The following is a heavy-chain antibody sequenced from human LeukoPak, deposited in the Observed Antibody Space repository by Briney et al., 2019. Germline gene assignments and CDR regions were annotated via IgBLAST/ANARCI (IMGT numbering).Heavy chain of an antibody. CDR1: GGTFISYA. CDR2: IIPIFGTA. Sequence: SVKVSCKASGGTFISYAISWVRQAPGQGLEWMGGIIPIFGTANYAQKYQGRVTITTDESTSTAYMGLSSLRSEDTAVYYCARGAGANCDFDYWGQGTLVTVSS. CDR3: ARGAGANCDFDY. J-gene: IGHJ4*02. V-gene: IGHV1-69*05. D-gene: IGHD4/OR15-4a*01.